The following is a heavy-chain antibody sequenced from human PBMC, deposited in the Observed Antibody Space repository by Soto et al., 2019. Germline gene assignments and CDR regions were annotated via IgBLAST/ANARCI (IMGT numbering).Heavy chain of an antibody. D-gene: IGHD6-19*01. Sequence: KPGGSLRLSCAASGFTFSNAWMSWVRQAPGKGLEWVGRIKSKTDGGTTDYAAPVKGRFTISRDDSKNTLYLQMNSLKTEDTAVYYCTTDVHSSGWYVLYYYYGMDVWGQGTTVTVSS. V-gene: IGHV3-15*01. CDR2: IKSKTDGGTT. CDR1: GFTFSNAW. J-gene: IGHJ6*02. CDR3: TTDVHSSGWYVLYYYYGMDV.